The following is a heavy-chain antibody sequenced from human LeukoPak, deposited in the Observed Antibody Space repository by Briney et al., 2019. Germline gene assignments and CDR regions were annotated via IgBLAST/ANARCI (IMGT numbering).Heavy chain of an antibody. D-gene: IGHD3-10*01. CDR1: GGSISSYY. V-gene: IGHV4-59*04. J-gene: IGHJ5*02. CDR3: ARRIHGSGRNDH. CDR2: IYYTGST. Sequence: SETLSLTCTVSGGSISSYYWGWIRQPPGKALEWIGNIYYTGSTYYNPSLKSRVTISVDTSKNQFSLKVRSVTAADTAVYFCARRIHGSGRNDHWGQGTLVTVSS.